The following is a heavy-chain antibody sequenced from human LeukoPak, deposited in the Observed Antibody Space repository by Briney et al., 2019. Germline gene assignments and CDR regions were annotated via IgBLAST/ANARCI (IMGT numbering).Heavy chain of an antibody. Sequence: PGGSLRLSCAASGFTFSNYEMNWVRQAPGKGLEWVSFISSRGTLIYYADSVKGRFTISRDDAKRSLFLHMNSLRADDTAVYYCARVSGLGWHFDYWGQGTLVTVSS. CDR3: ARVSGLGWHFDY. CDR2: ISSRGTLI. V-gene: IGHV3-48*03. J-gene: IGHJ4*02. D-gene: IGHD6-19*01. CDR1: GFTFSNYE.